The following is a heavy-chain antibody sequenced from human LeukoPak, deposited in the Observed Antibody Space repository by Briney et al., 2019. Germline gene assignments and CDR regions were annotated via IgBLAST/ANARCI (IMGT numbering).Heavy chain of an antibody. D-gene: IGHD3-22*01. CDR2: IYYSGST. CDR1: GGSISSHY. V-gene: IGHV4-59*11. CDR3: ARDRQGCSGYYYNYFDY. Sequence: SETLSLTCTVSGGSISSHYWSWIRQPPGKGLEWIGYIYYSGSTNYNPSLKSRVTISVDTSKNQFSLKLSSVTAADTAVYYCARDRQGCSGYYYNYFDYWGQGTLVTVSS. J-gene: IGHJ4*02.